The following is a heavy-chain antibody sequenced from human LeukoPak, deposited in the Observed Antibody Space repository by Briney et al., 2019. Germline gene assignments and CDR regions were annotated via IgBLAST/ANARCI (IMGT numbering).Heavy chain of an antibody. CDR3: ATQYYYDSSSLTPAEYFQH. D-gene: IGHD3-22*01. CDR1: GFTFSSYW. CDR2: IKQDGSEK. Sequence: GGSLRLSCAASGFTFSSYWMSWVRQAPGKGLEWVANIKQDGSEKYYVDSVKGRFTISRDNAKNSLYLQMNSLRAEDTAVYYCATQYYYDSSSLTPAEYFQHWGQGTLVTVSS. V-gene: IGHV3-7*01. J-gene: IGHJ1*01.